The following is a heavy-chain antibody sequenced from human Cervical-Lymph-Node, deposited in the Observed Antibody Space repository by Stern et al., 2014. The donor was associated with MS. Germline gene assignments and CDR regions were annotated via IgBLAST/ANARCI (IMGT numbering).Heavy chain of an antibody. V-gene: IGHV5-51*01. J-gene: IGHJ4*02. CDR3: ARHVQGFDY. CDR1: GYSFTIYY. Sequence: EEQLVESGAEVKKPGESLKISCKLSGYSFTIYYIAWVRQMPGKGLEWMGVIYPYASDTTYSPSFQGQVTISADKSITTAYLQWSSLRASDTAMYYCARHVQGFDYWGQGTLVTVSS. CDR2: IYPYASDT.